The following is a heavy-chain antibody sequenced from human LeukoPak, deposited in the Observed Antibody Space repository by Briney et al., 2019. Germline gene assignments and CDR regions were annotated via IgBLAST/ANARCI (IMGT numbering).Heavy chain of an antibody. CDR2: INPNSGGT. D-gene: IGHD5-18*01. J-gene: IGHJ4*02. Sequence: GAPVKVSCKASGYTFTGYYMHWVRQAPGQGLEWMGWINPNSGGTNYAQKFQGWVTMTRDTSISTAYMELSRLRSDDTAVYYCARGRGIQLWYHFDYWGQGTLVTVSS. V-gene: IGHV1-2*04. CDR3: ARGRGIQLWYHFDY. CDR1: GYTFTGYY.